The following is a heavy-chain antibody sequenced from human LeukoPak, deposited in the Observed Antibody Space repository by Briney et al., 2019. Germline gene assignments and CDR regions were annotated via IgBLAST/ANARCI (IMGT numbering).Heavy chain of an antibody. CDR3: ARGWAAT. V-gene: IGHV3-53*01. CDR1: GFTVNSNY. D-gene: IGHD6-13*01. Sequence: GGSLRLSCAASGFTVNSNYMSWVRQAPGKGLEWVSIIYGGGDTYYGDSVKGRFTISRDNSKNTLYLQMNSLRAEDTAVYYCARGWAATWGQGTLVTVSS. CDR2: IYGGGDT. J-gene: IGHJ5*02.